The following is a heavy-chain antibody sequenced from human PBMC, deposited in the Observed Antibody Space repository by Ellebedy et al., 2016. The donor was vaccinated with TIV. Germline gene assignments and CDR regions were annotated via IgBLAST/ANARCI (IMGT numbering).Heavy chain of an antibody. CDR2: ISGSGGST. D-gene: IGHD6-19*01. CDR1: GFTFSRDA. J-gene: IGHJ5*01. V-gene: IGHV3-23*01. Sequence: PGGSLRLSCAASGFTFSRDAMTRVRQAPGKGLEWISAISGSGGSTYYADSVKGRFTISRDNSKNTLYLQMNSLRAEDTAVYYCATPASAVARDWFDSWGQGTLVTVSS. CDR3: ATPASAVARDWFDS.